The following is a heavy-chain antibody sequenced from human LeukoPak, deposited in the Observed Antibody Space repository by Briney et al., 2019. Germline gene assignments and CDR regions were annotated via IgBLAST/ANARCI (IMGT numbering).Heavy chain of an antibody. Sequence: SETLSLTCTVSGGSISNYYWSWIRQPAGKGLEWIGHIYSSGSTNYNPSLKSRVTMSLDTSNRQFSLKLYSVTAADTAVYYCGRALGSGSYIDLWGQGTLVTVSS. V-gene: IGHV4-4*07. J-gene: IGHJ5*02. D-gene: IGHD1-26*01. CDR3: GRALGSGSYIDL. CDR1: GGSISNYY. CDR2: IYSSGST.